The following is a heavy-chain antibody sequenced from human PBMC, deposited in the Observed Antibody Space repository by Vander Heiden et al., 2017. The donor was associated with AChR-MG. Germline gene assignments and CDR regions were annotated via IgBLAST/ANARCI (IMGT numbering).Heavy chain of an antibody. Sequence: QVQLVESGGGVVQPGRSLRLSCAASGFTFRSYAMHWVRQAPGKGLEWVAVISYDGSNKYYADSVKGRFTISRDNSKNTLYLQMNSLRAEDTAVYYCARDRGRVVPAAIYYWGQGTLVTVSS. CDR1: GFTFRSYA. D-gene: IGHD2-2*01. CDR3: ARDRGRVVPAAIYY. CDR2: ISYDGSNK. V-gene: IGHV3-30-3*01. J-gene: IGHJ4*02.